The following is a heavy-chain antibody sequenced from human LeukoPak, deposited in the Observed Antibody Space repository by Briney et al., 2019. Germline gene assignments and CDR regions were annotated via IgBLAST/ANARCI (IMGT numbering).Heavy chain of an antibody. V-gene: IGHV3-23*01. D-gene: IGHD3-3*01. Sequence: QPGGSLRLSCAASGFTFSSYAMSWVRQAPGKGLEWVSAISGSGGSTYYADSVKGRFTISRDNSKNTLYLQMNSLRAEDTAVYYCAKDQDVLEWLLPRQYYFDYWGQGTLVTVSS. CDR2: ISGSGGST. CDR3: AKDQDVLEWLLPRQYYFDY. CDR1: GFTFSSYA. J-gene: IGHJ4*02.